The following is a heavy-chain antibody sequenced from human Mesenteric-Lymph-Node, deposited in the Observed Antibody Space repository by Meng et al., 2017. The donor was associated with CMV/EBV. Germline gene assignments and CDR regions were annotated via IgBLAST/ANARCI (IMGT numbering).Heavy chain of an antibody. V-gene: IGHV1-69*05. CDR3: VRVSRPIAAPHFDF. Sequence: SVKVSCKASGGTFSDFGINWVRQAPGQGPEWMGNIIPMFATTNYAQKFQGRLTITMDESTTTAYMELNSLRSEDTAVYFCVRVSRPIAAPHFDFWGQGTLVTVSS. D-gene: IGHD2-21*01. CDR2: IIPMFATT. CDR1: GGTFSDFG. J-gene: IGHJ4*02.